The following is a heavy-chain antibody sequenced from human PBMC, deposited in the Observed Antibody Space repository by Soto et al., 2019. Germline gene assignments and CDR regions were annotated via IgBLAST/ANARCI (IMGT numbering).Heavy chain of an antibody. CDR3: ARVPSPFDYYYAMDV. Sequence: VQLRESGPGLVKPSQTLSLTCTVSGDSISSGNKYWSWIRQPPGKGLEWIRYVFSSGTTYYNPSLKGRVSISLDASENQFSLKFASVTDADSAVYYCARVPSPFDYYYAMDVWGQGTTVTVSS. CDR2: VFSSGTT. CDR1: GDSISSGNKY. V-gene: IGHV4-30-4*01. D-gene: IGHD3-16*01. J-gene: IGHJ6*02.